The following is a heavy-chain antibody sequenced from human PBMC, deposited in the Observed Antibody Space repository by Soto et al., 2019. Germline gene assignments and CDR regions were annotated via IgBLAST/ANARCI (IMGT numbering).Heavy chain of an antibody. Sequence: SGPTLVNPTQTLTLTCTFSGFSLSTSGVGVGWIRQPPGKALEWLALIYWDDDKRYSPSLKTRLTISKDTSKNQVVLTMTNMDPVDTATYYCARGYYYDSSGYPSPLDYWGQGTLVTAPQ. D-gene: IGHD3-22*01. CDR3: ARGYYYDSSGYPSPLDY. V-gene: IGHV2-5*02. CDR2: IYWDDDK. CDR1: GFSLSTSGVG. J-gene: IGHJ4*02.